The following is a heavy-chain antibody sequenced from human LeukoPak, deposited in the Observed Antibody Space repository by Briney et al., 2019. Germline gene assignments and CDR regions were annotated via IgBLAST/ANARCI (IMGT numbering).Heavy chain of an antibody. V-gene: IGHV1-3*01. J-gene: IGHJ4*02. CDR1: GYTFTSYA. CDR3: AREANRKNYYDSSGYQPFDY. Sequence: GASVKVSCKASGYTFTSYAMHWVRQAPGQRLEWMAWINAGNGNTKYSQKFQGRVTITRDTSASTAYMELSSLRSEDTAVYYCAREANRKNYYDSSGYQPFDYWGQGTLVTVSS. D-gene: IGHD3-22*01. CDR2: INAGNGNT.